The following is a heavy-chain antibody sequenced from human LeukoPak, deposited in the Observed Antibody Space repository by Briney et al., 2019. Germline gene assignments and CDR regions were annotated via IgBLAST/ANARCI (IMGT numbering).Heavy chain of an antibody. J-gene: IGHJ3*02. Sequence: GESLKISCKGSGYVFTNYWIAWVRKVPEKGLKWMGTIHPGSSNTKYGPSFQGQVAISADKSISTAYLHWNNLRASDTAMYYCASHYETSGYFGFDIWGQGTMVTV. CDR2: IHPGSSNT. CDR1: GYVFTNYW. CDR3: ASHYETSGYFGFDI. D-gene: IGHD3-22*01. V-gene: IGHV5-51*01.